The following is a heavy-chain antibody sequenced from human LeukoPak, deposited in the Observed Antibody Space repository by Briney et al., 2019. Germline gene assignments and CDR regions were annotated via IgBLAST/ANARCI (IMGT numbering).Heavy chain of an antibody. CDR3: ATQMTTVTLFDY. CDR1: GYTLTELS. D-gene: IGHD4-17*01. V-gene: IGHV1-24*01. J-gene: IGHJ4*02. Sequence: ASVKVSCKVSGYTLTELSMHWVRQAPGKGLEWMGGFDPEDGETIYAQKSQGRVTMTEDTSTDTAYMELSSLRFEDTAVYYCATQMTTVTLFDYWGQGTLVTVSS. CDR2: FDPEDGET.